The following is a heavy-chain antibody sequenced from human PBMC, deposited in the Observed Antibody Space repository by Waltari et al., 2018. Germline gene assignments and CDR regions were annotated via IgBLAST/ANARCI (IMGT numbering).Heavy chain of an antibody. Sequence: QVQLQESGPGLVKPSQTLSLKCNVSGYSITTTSWWGWIRQPPGKGLEWIGYIQGGGSRYYNPSLKTRVTMSLDTSRSNFFLNLTSVTAVDTAIYYCARSIGGPTSRWFDPWGQGTLVTVSS. CDR3: ARSIGGPTSRWFDP. V-gene: IGHV4-28*02. D-gene: IGHD3-16*01. J-gene: IGHJ5*02. CDR1: GYSITTTSW. CDR2: IQGGGSR.